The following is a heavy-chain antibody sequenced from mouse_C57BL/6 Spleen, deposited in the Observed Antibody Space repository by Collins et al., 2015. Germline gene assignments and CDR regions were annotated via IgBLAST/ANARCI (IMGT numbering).Heavy chain of an antibody. CDR1: GYTFTDYE. V-gene: IGHV1-15*01. J-gene: IGHJ3*01. CDR3: TRDGFAWFAY. Sequence: QVQLQQSGVELVRPGASVTLSCKASGYTFTDYEMHWVKQTPVHGLEWIGAIDPETGGTAYNQKFKGKATLTADKSSSTAYMELRSLTSEDSAVYYCTRDGFAWFAYWGQGTLVTVSA. CDR2: IDPETGGT. D-gene: IGHD2-3*01.